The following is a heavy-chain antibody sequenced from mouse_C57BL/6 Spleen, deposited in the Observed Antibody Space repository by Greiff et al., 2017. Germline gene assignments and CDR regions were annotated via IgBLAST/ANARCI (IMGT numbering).Heavy chain of an antibody. Sequence: EVKLMESGPELVKPGASVKIPCKASGYTFTDYNMDWVKQSHGKSLEWIGDINPNNGGTIYNQKFKGKATLTVYKSSSTAYMELRSLTSEDTAVYYCARNSYYAMDYWGQGTSVTVSS. V-gene: IGHV1-18*01. CDR2: INPNNGGT. CDR1: GYTFTDYN. CDR3: ARNSYYAMDY. J-gene: IGHJ4*01.